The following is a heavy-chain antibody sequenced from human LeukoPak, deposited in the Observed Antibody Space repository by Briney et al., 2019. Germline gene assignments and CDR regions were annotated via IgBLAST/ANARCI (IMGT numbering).Heavy chain of an antibody. V-gene: IGHV1-2*02. Sequence: ASVNVSCKASGYTFTGYYMHWVRQAPGQGLEWMGWINPNSGGTNYAQKFQGRVTMTRDTSISTAYMELSRLRSDDTAVYYCARRGAPYYYYYYYMDVWGKGTTVTVSS. J-gene: IGHJ6*03. CDR2: INPNSGGT. CDR1: GYTFTGYY. CDR3: ARRGAPYYYYYYYMDV. D-gene: IGHD3-10*01.